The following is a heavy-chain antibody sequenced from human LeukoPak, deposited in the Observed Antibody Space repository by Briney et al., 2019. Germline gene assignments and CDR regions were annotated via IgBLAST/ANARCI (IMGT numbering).Heavy chain of an antibody. J-gene: IGHJ4*02. Sequence: GGSLRLSCAASGFTFSSYGMSWVRQAPGKGLEWVSSISSRSTYIYHADSVKGRFTISRDNAKNSLFLQMNSLRADDTAVYYCARDSRWIQFDYWGQGTLVTVSS. CDR2: ISSRSTYI. D-gene: IGHD5-18*01. V-gene: IGHV3-21*04. CDR3: ARDSRWIQFDY. CDR1: GFTFSSYG.